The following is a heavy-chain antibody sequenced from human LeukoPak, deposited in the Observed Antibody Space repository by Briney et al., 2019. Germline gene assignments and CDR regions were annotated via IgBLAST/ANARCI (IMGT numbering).Heavy chain of an antibody. CDR2: ISSSSSYI. V-gene: IGHV3-21*01. J-gene: IGHJ3*02. CDR3: ARDALGVVVPAAIDAFDI. D-gene: IGHD2-2*01. Sequence: GGSLRLSCAASGFTFSSYSMNWVRQAPGKGLEWASSISSSSSYIYYADSVKGRFTISRDNAKNSLYLQMNSLRAEDTAVYYCARDALGVVVPAAIDAFDIWGQGTMVTVSS. CDR1: GFTFSSYS.